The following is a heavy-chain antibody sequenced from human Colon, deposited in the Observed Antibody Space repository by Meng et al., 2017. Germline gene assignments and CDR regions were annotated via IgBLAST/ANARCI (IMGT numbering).Heavy chain of an antibody. D-gene: IGHD3-22*01. CDR2: TSHSGST. CDR1: GGSIRRRDW. J-gene: IGHJ4*02. Sequence: GPLQGSGPGLVQPSETLSLTCAVSGGSIRRRDWWSWVRQPPGKGLEWIGETSHSGSTNYSPSLKSRVTISLDKSKNQLSLKLNSVTAADTAVYYCASSDYYRSDYWGQGTLVTVSS. CDR3: ASSDYYRSDY. V-gene: IGHV4-4*02.